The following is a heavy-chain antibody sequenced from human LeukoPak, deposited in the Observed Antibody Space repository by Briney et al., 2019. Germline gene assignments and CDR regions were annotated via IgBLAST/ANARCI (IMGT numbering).Heavy chain of an antibody. CDR2: INPNSGGT. V-gene: IGHV1-2*02. Sequence: ASVKVSCKASGYTFTGYYMHWVRQAPGQGLEWMGWINPNSGGTNYAQKFQGRVTMTRGTSISTAYMELSRLRSDDTAVYYCARDRHHYYDSSGYLFQHWGQGTLVTVSS. CDR1: GYTFTGYY. D-gene: IGHD3-22*01. CDR3: ARDRHHYYDSSGYLFQH. J-gene: IGHJ1*01.